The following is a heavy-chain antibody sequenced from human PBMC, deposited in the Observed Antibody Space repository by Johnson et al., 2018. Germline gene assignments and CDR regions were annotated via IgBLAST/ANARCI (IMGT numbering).Heavy chain of an antibody. J-gene: IGHJ3*02. CDR2: TRNKANSYTT. D-gene: IGHD3-3*01. CDR1: GFTFSDHY. CDR3: ARDVEKDAFDI. V-gene: IGHV3-72*01. Sequence: VQLVESGGGLVQPGGSLRLSCAASGFTFSDHYMDWVRQAPGKGLEWVGRTRNKANSYTTEYAASVKGRFTISRDDSKNSLYLQMNSLKTEDTAVYYCARDVEKDAFDIWGQGTMVTVSS.